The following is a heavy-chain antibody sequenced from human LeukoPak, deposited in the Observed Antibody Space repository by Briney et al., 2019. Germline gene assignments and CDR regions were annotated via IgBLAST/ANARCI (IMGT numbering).Heavy chain of an antibody. J-gene: IGHJ5*01. CDR1: GYTFTTYG. V-gene: IGHV1-18*01. CDR3: ARELYGRFDS. Sequence: RASVKVSCKTSGYTFTTYGVSWVRQTPGQGLEWMGWINPYNGSRNSAQRFQGRVTMTTDPSTTTAYMELRSLRSDDTAMYYCARELYGRFDSWGQGTLVTVSS. D-gene: IGHD2-8*01. CDR2: INPYNGSR.